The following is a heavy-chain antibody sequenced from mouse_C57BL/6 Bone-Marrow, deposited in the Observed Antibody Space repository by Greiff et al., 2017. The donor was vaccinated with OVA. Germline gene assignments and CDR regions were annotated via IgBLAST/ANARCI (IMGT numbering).Heavy chain of an antibody. J-gene: IGHJ1*03. D-gene: IGHD2-3*01. CDR2: INPYNGGT. V-gene: IGHV1-19*01. Sequence: VQLKQSGPVLVKPGASVKMSCKASGYTLTDYYMNWVKQSHGKSLEWIGVINPYNGGTSYNQKFKGKATLTVDKSSSTAYMELNSLTSEDSAVYYCARGDGYWYFDVWGTGTTVTVSS. CDR1: GYTLTDYY. CDR3: ARGDGYWYFDV.